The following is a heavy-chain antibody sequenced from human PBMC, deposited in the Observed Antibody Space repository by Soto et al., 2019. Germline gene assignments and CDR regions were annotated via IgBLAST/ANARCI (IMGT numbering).Heavy chain of an antibody. CDR3: ARHEGSGLYGMDV. D-gene: IGHD6-19*01. J-gene: IGHJ6*02. CDR2: IYYSGST. Sequence: QVQLQESGPGLVKPSETLSLTCTVSGGSISSYYWSWTRQPPGKGLEWIGYIYYSGSTNYNPSLKSRLTISVDTSKNQFSLKLSSVTAADTAVYYCARHEGSGLYGMDVWGQGTTVTVSS. CDR1: GGSISSYY. V-gene: IGHV4-59*08.